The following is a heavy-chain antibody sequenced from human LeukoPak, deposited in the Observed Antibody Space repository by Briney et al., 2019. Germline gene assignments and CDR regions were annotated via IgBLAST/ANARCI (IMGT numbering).Heavy chain of an antibody. CDR2: IEEDGSEK. CDR1: GFTFSGYW. D-gene: IGHD1/OR15-1a*01. CDR3: ARERGEHFLPNWFDP. V-gene: IGHV3-7*01. J-gene: IGHJ5*02. Sequence: PGGSLRLSCAASGFTFSGYWMSWVRQAPGKGLEWVANIEEDGSEKYYVDSVKGRFTISRDNAENSLYLQMNSLRAEDTAVYYCARERGEHFLPNWFDPWGQGTLVTVSS.